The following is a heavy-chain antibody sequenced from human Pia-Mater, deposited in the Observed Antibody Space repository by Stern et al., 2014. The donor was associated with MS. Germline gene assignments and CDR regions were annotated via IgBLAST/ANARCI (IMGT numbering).Heavy chain of an antibody. CDR1: GFTFSSYS. Sequence: EVQLVESGGGLVKPGGSLRLSCAASGFTFSSYSMNWGRQAPGKGLEWVSSISSIRSDINYADSVKGRFTISRDNAKNSLYLQMNSLRAEDTAVYYCARGDYSSDWEYYYYGMDVWGQGTTVTVSS. CDR2: ISSIRSDI. J-gene: IGHJ6*02. CDR3: ARGDYSSDWEYYYYGMDV. D-gene: IGHD6-19*01. V-gene: IGHV3-21*01.